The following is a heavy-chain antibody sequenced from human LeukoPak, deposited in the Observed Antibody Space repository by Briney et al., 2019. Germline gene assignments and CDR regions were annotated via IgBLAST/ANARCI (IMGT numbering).Heavy chain of an antibody. D-gene: IGHD6-19*01. CDR1: GGSISSYY. J-gene: IGHJ1*01. Sequence: TSETLSLTCNVSGGSISSYYWSRIRQPPGKGLEWIGYIHYSGNTNYNPSLKSRVIISVDMSKNQISLKLSSVTAADTAVYYCACYSGGWYHYFQHWGQGALVSVSS. CDR3: ACYSGGWYHYFQH. V-gene: IGHV4-59*01. CDR2: IHYSGNT.